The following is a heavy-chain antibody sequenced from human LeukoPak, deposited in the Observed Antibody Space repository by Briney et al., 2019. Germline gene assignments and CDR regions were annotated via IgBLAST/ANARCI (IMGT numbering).Heavy chain of an antibody. CDR3: ARGGIAGRPVYYYCMDV. V-gene: IGHV3-21*01. D-gene: IGHD6-6*01. CDR1: GFTFSSYT. J-gene: IGHJ6*03. Sequence: GGSLRLSCAASGFTFSSYTIHWVRQAPGKGLEGVSSISALSTYIAYADSVKGRFTISRDNVEKSAYLELSGLTAHDTAIYYCARGGIAGRPVYYYCMDVWGKGTTVTVSS. CDR2: ISALSTYI.